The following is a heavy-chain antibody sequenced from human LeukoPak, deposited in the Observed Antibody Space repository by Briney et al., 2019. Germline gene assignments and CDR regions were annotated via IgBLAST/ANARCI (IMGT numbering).Heavy chain of an antibody. V-gene: IGHV4-39*01. CDR2: IYYSWST. D-gene: IGHD3-3*01. J-gene: IGHJ4*02. Sequence: SETLSLTCTVSSASISSSRYYWGWIRQSPGKGLEWLGSIYYSWSTYYNPSLKSRVTISVDTSKNQFSLKLSSVTAADTAVYYCARRRGDFWSDYYAFDSWGQGTLVTISS. CDR3: ARRRGDFWSDYYAFDS. CDR1: SASISSSRYY.